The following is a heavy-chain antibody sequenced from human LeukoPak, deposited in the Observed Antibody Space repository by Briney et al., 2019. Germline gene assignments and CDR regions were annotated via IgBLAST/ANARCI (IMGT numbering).Heavy chain of an antibody. J-gene: IGHJ4*02. CDR1: GFTFSNAW. CDR3: AKDVHPRPPYIVVVPAAIRRIQLWS. D-gene: IGHD2-2*02. Sequence: PGGSLRLSCAASGFTFSNAWMSWVRQAPGKGLEWVSAISGSGGSTYYADSVKGRFTISRDNSKNTLYLQMNSLRAEDTAVYYCAKDVHPRPPYIVVVPAAIRRIQLWSWGQGTLVTVSS. V-gene: IGHV3-23*01. CDR2: ISGSGGST.